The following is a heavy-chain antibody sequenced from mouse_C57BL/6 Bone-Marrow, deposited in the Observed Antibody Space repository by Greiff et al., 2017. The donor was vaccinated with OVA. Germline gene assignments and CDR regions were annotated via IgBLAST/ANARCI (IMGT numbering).Heavy chain of an antibody. V-gene: IGHV1-64*01. CDR3: ARSWDDFDY. CDR2: IHPKSGST. Sequence: QVQLQQSGAELVKPGASVKLSCKASGYTFTSYWMHWVKQRPGQGLEWIGMIHPKSGSTNYNEKFKSKATLTVDKSSSTAYMQLSSLTSEDSAVYYCARSWDDFDYWGQGTTLTVSS. J-gene: IGHJ2*01. D-gene: IGHD4-1*01. CDR1: GYTFTSYW.